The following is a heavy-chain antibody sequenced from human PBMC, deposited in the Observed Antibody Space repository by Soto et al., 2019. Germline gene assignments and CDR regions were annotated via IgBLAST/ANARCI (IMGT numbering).Heavy chain of an antibody. CDR3: ATPGGFGMDV. J-gene: IGHJ6*02. D-gene: IGHD5-12*01. CDR1: GYNFAAHW. Sequence: PGESLTIFCQGSGYNFAAHWIGWVRHKAGKGLEWMGIIFPGDAETRYSPSFQGHITISADKSISTAYLRWSSLKASDTGMYYCATPGGFGMDVWGQGTTVTVSS. V-gene: IGHV5-51*01. CDR2: IFPGDAET.